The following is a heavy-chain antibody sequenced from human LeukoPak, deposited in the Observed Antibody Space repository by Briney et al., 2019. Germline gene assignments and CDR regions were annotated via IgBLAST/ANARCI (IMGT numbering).Heavy chain of an antibody. Sequence: GGSLRLSCAASGFTFSNHNMDWVRPAPGKGLEWISYISGRGEAIFYADSVQGRFTISRDNAKNSIYLQMNGLTAEDTAVYYCARTYGSGSLDYGGQGTLVTVSS. V-gene: IGHV3-48*01. J-gene: IGHJ4*02. D-gene: IGHD2-15*01. CDR2: ISGRGEAI. CDR1: GFTFSNHN. CDR3: ARTYGSGSLDY.